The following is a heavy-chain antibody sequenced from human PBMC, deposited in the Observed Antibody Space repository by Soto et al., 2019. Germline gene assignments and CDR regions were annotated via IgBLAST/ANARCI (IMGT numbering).Heavy chain of an antibody. CDR3: ARGEQYSGRIFDY. Sequence: SQTLSLTCVISGDSVSSKTAAWNWIRQSPLRGLEWLGRTYYRSKWYYEYAVSVRGRITINPDTSKNQYSLQLNSVTPEDTAVYFCARGEQYSGRIFDYWGQGTLVTVSS. D-gene: IGHD1-26*01. V-gene: IGHV6-1*01. CDR2: TYYRSKWYY. J-gene: IGHJ4*01. CDR1: GDSVSSKTAA.